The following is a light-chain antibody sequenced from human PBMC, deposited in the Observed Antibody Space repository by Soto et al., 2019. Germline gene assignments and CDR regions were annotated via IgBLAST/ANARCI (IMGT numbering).Light chain of an antibody. J-gene: IGKJ5*01. Sequence: DIQLLQSPSTLPSLVRDRVTNPFRASQTISSWLAWYQKKTGKAPTILIYDASTLERGVPSRFSGTGSGTEFNLSIDRLQPDDFATYDCQQYHTSSITFGQGTRLEIK. CDR2: DAS. CDR1: QTISSW. V-gene: IGKV1-5*01. CDR3: QQYHTSSIT.